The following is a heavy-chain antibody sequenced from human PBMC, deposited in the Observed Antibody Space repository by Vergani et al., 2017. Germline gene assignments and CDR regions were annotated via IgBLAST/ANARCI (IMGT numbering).Heavy chain of an antibody. V-gene: IGHV3-48*03. CDR1: GFTFSSYE. D-gene: IGHD2-15*01. J-gene: IGHJ6*02. CDR3: AGDDHCSGGSCYADYYYGMDV. CDR2: ISSSGSTI. Sequence: EVQLVESGGGLVQPGGSLRLSCAASGFTFSSYEMNWVRQAPGKGLEWVSYISSSGSTIYYADSVKGRFTISRDNAKNSLYLQMNSLRAEDTAVYYCAGDDHCSGGSCYADYYYGMDVWGQGTTVTVSS.